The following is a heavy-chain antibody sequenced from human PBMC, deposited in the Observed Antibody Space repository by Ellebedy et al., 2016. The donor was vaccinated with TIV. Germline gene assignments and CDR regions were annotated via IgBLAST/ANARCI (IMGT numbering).Heavy chain of an antibody. CDR1: GFTFSSYA. Sequence: GGSLRLSXAASGFTFSSYARHWVRQAPGKGLEWVAVISYDGSNKYYADSVKGRFTISRDNSKNTLYLQMNSLRAEDTAVYYCARAHSVVIANFDYWGQGTLVTVSS. J-gene: IGHJ4*02. CDR3: ARAHSVVIANFDY. V-gene: IGHV3-30-3*01. CDR2: ISYDGSNK. D-gene: IGHD2-21*01.